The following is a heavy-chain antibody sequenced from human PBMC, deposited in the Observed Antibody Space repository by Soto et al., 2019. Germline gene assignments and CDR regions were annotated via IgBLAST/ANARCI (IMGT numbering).Heavy chain of an antibody. J-gene: IGHJ3*01. V-gene: IGHV3-23*01. Sequence: EVQLLESGGGLVRPGGSLRLSCAASGFTFYNYAMNWVRQAPGKGLELVSTISGGGDGTYYADSVKGRFTISRDNSRNTVYLQMNSLRAEATAVDYCAKKGLCSLATYCTTGDCHYAFDVWGQGTLVTVSS. CDR3: AKKGLCSLATYCTTGDCHYAFDV. D-gene: IGHD2-8*01. CDR2: ISGGGDGT. CDR1: GFTFYNYA.